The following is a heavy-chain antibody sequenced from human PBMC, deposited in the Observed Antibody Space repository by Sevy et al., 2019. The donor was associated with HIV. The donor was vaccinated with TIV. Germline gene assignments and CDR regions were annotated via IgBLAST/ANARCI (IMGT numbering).Heavy chain of an antibody. J-gene: IGHJ3*01. D-gene: IGHD2-15*01. CDR2: VLYDGSHK. Sequence: GGSLRLSCAVSGFTFSSYGMHWVRQAPGKGLEWVAVVLYDGSHKYYGDSVKGRFTISRDNSKNTVSLQMNSLRAEDTAVYYCAKGSRATGSAFDVWGQGTIVTVSS. V-gene: IGHV3-30*18. CDR3: AKGSRATGSAFDV. CDR1: GFTFSSYG.